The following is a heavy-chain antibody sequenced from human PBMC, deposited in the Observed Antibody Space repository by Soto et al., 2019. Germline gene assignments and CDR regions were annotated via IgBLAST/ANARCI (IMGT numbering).Heavy chain of an antibody. CDR3: SIIIIPAADYYYGMDV. J-gene: IGHJ6*02. V-gene: IGHV3-23*01. CDR2: ISGNLSTT. CDR1: GFTFSTYA. D-gene: IGHD2-2*01. Sequence: GGSLRLSCAASGFTFSTYAMTWVRQAPGKGLEWVSAISGNLSTTFYADSVRGRFTISRDNSKNMLFLHMHSLRAEDSAVYYCSIIIIPAADYYYGMDVWGQGTTATVSS.